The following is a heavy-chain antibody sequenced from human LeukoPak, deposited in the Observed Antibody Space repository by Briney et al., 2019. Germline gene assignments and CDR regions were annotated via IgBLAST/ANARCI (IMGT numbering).Heavy chain of an antibody. D-gene: IGHD6-19*01. CDR1: GFTFSTYA. J-gene: IGHJ4*02. V-gene: IGHV3-30-3*01. Sequence: GGSLRLSCAASGFTFSTYAMHWVAQAPGKGLEWVAVISYDGSNKYYADSVKGRFTISRDNSKNTLYLQMNSLRAEDTAVYYCARDRFHSNGWYWYSDYWGQGTLVTVSS. CDR3: ARDRFHSNGWYWYSDY. CDR2: ISYDGSNK.